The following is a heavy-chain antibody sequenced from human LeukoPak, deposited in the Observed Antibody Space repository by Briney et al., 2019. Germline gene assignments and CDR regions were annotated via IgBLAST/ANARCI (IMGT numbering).Heavy chain of an antibody. D-gene: IGHD3-10*01. CDR3: ARVGDGSGSYPFVPDPLPVAFDI. V-gene: IGHV4-61*01. J-gene: IGHJ3*02. CDR1: GGSVSSGSYY. CDR2: IYYSGST. Sequence: SETLSLTCTVSGGSVSSGSYYWSWIRQPPGKGLEWIGYIYYSGSTNYNPSLKSRVTISVDTSKNQFSLKLSSVTAADTAVYYCARVGDGSGSYPFVPDPLPVAFDIWGQGTMVTVSS.